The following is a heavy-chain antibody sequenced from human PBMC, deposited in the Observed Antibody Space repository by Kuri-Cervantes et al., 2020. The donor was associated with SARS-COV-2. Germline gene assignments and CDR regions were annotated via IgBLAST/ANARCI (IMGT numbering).Heavy chain of an antibody. CDR3: ARRGGSSTWNPFDY. Sequence: GESLKISCKGSGYSFTRHWIAWVRQMPGKGLEWMGIIYPGDSDTRYSPSFEGQVTISADKSTGTAYLQWRSLKASDTAMYYCARRGGSSTWNPFDYWGQGTPVTVSS. CDR1: GYSFTRHW. V-gene: IGHV5-51*01. D-gene: IGHD6-13*01. J-gene: IGHJ4*02. CDR2: IYPGDSDT.